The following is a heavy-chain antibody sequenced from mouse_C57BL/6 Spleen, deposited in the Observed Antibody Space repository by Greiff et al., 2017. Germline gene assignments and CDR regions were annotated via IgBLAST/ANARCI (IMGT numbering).Heavy chain of an antibody. D-gene: IGHD2-1*01. CDR1: GYSFTGYY. Sequence: VQLKESGPELVKPGASVKISCKASGYSFTGYYMNWVKQSPEKSLEWIGEINPSTGGTTYNQKFKAKATLTVDKSSSTAYMQLKSLTSEDSAVYYCARWGGNYDAMDYRGQGTSVTVSS. CDR3: ARWGGNYDAMDY. J-gene: IGHJ4*01. CDR2: INPSTGGT. V-gene: IGHV1-42*01.